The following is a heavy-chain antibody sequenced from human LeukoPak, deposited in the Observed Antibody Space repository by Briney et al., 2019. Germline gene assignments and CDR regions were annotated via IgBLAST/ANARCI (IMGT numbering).Heavy chain of an antibody. V-gene: IGHV4-59*01. J-gene: IGHJ6*02. CDR3: ARGYSSSWSYYYYGMDV. Sequence: SETLSLTCTVSGGSISSYYWSWIRRPPGKGLEWIGYIYYSGSTNYNPSLKSRVTISVDTSKNQFSLKLSSVTAADTAVYYCARGYSSSWSYYYYGMDVWGQGTTVTVSS. CDR2: IYYSGST. D-gene: IGHD6-13*01. CDR1: GGSISSYY.